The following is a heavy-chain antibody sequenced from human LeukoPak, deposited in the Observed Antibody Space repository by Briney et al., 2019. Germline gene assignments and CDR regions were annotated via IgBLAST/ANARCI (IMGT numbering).Heavy chain of an antibody. CDR3: ATVGVHSGYDSGGPAYYFDY. CDR2: FDPEDGET. D-gene: IGHD5-12*01. CDR1: GYTLTELS. J-gene: IGHJ4*02. Sequence: ASVTVSCKVSGYTLTELSMHWVRQAPGKGLEWMGGFDPEDGETIYAQKFQGGVTMTEDTSTDTAYMELSSLRSEDTAVYYCATVGVHSGYDSGGPAYYFDYWGQGTLVTVSS. V-gene: IGHV1-24*01.